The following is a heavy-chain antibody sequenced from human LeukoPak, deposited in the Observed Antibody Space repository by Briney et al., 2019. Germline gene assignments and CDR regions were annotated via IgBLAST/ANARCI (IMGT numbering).Heavy chain of an antibody. J-gene: IGHJ4*02. Sequence: SETLSLTCTVSGGSISSYYWSWIRQPPGKGLEWIGYIYYSGSTNYNPSLKSRVTISVDTSKNQFSLKLSSVTAADTAVYYCARHVAADYDILTIFDYWGQGTLVTVSS. CDR3: ARHVAADYDILTIFDY. D-gene: IGHD3-9*01. V-gene: IGHV4-59*08. CDR2: IYYSGST. CDR1: GGSISSYY.